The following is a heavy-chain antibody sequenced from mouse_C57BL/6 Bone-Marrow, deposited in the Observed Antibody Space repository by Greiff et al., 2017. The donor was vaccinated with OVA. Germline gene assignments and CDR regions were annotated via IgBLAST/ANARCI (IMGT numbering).Heavy chain of an antibody. CDR2: ISSGGDYI. D-gene: IGHD2-4*01. J-gene: IGHJ4*01. V-gene: IGHV5-9-1*02. CDR1: GFTFSSYA. CDR3: TRVPYDYDEEGIIYYAMDY. Sequence: DVMLVESGEGLVKPGGSLKLSCAASGFTFSSYAMSWVRQTPEKRLEWVAYISSGGDYIYYADTVKGRFTISRDNARNTLYLQRSSLKSEDTAMYYCTRVPYDYDEEGIIYYAMDYWGQGTSVTVSS.